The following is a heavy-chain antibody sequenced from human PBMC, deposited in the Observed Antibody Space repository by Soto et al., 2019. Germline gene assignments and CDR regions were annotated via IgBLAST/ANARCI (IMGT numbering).Heavy chain of an antibody. J-gene: IGHJ6*02. CDR3: AKSSGSPSWGYYYGMDV. D-gene: IGHD6-13*01. CDR2: ISGSGGSI. CDR1: PFTLSTYA. V-gene: IGHV3-23*01. Sequence: LRLPCFASPFTLSTYAMSCVRRTPGKGLEWVSAISGSGGSIYYADSVKGRFTISRDNSKSTLYLQMNILRAEDTAVYYCAKSSGSPSWGYYYGMDVWCQGATETVSS.